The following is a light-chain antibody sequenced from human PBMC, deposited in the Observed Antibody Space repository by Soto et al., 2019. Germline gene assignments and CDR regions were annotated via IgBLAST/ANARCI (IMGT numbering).Light chain of an antibody. CDR3: QQYGSSPWT. Sequence: EIVFTHSPATLSLSPCERATLSFSASQSVSSSYLAWYQQKPGQAPRLLIYGASSRATGIPDRFSGSGSGTDFTLTISRLEPEDFAVYYCQQYGSSPWTFGQGTKVDI. V-gene: IGKV3-20*01. CDR1: QSVSSSY. CDR2: GAS. J-gene: IGKJ1*01.